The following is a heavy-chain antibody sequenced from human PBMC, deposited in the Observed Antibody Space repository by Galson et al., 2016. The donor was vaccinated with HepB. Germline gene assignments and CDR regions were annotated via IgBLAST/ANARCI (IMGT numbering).Heavy chain of an antibody. V-gene: IGHV3-30*04. CDR3: ARDGTFIVVEENSRFDY. CDR1: GFTFSAYA. D-gene: IGHD2-2*01. CDR2: ISYDGNKN. J-gene: IGHJ4*02. Sequence: SLRLSCAASGFTFSAYAMHWVRQAPGKGLEWVAVISYDGNKNYYADSVKGRFTFSRDNSKNTLYLQMNSLRVEDTAVYYWARDGTFIVVEENSRFDYWGQGTLVTVSS.